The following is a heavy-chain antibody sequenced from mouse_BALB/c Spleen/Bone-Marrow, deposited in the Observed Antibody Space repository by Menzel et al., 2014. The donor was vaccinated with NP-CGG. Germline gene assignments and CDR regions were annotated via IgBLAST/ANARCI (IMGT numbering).Heavy chain of an antibody. CDR1: GYTFSSYW. J-gene: IGHJ2*02. CDR3: TRGGSYYRYLDY. D-gene: IGHD2-14*01. V-gene: IGHV1-9*01. CDR2: ILPGSGIT. Sequence: VQRVESGAELMKPGASVKISCKATGYTFSSYWIEWVKQRPGHGLEWIGEILPGSGITNYNEKFKGKATFTADTSSNTAYMQLSSLTSEDSAVYYCTRGGSYYRYLDYWGQGTSLTVSS.